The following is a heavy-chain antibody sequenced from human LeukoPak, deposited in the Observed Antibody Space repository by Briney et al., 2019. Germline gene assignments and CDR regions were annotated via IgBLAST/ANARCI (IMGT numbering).Heavy chain of an antibody. D-gene: IGHD2-2*01. Sequence: KSSQTLSLTCTVSGGSISSGDYYWGWIRQPPGKGLEWIGYIYYSGSTYYNPSLKSRVTISVDTSKNQFSLKLSSVTAADTAVYYCARGKKGVPAATDYWGQGTLVTVSS. V-gene: IGHV4-30-4*08. CDR1: GGSISSGDYY. J-gene: IGHJ4*02. CDR2: IYYSGST. CDR3: ARGKKGVPAATDY.